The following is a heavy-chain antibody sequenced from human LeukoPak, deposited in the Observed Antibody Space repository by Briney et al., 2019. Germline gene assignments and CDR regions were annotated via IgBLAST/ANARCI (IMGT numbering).Heavy chain of an antibody. CDR1: GYTFTSYA. J-gene: IGHJ4*02. CDR3: ARVAPGGDYFDY. Sequence: SVKVSCKASGYTFTSYAMNWVRQAPGQGLEWMGGIIPIFGTANYAQKFQGRVTITADESTSTAYMELSSLRSEDTAVYYCARVAPGGDYFDYWGQGTLVTVSS. CDR2: IIPIFGTA. D-gene: IGHD2-21*01. V-gene: IGHV1-69*13.